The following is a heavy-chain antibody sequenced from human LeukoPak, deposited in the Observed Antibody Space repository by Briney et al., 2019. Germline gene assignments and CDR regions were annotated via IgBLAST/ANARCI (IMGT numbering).Heavy chain of an antibody. CDR3: ARGRGYSGYDDFDY. CDR2: ISSSSSYI. D-gene: IGHD5-12*01. V-gene: IGHV3-21*01. CDR1: GFTVSSNY. J-gene: IGHJ4*02. Sequence: PGGSLRLSCAASGFTVSSNYMSWVRQAPGKGLEWVSSISSSSSYIYYADSVKGRFTISRDNAKNSLYLQMNSLRAEDTAVYYCARGRGYSGYDDFDYWGQGTLVTVSS.